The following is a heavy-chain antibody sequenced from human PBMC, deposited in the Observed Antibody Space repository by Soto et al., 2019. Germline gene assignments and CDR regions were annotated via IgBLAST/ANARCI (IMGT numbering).Heavy chain of an antibody. CDR1: GFTFSSYG. J-gene: IGHJ6*02. CDR2: IWYDGSNK. Sequence: QVQLVESGGGVVQPGRSLRLSCAASGFTFSSYGMHWVRQAPGKGLEWVAVIWYDGSNKYYADSVKGRFTISRDNSKTTLYLQMNSLRAEDTAVYYCARDRNYDFWSGYRYYGMDVWGQGTTVTVSS. V-gene: IGHV3-33*01. CDR3: ARDRNYDFWSGYRYYGMDV. D-gene: IGHD3-3*01.